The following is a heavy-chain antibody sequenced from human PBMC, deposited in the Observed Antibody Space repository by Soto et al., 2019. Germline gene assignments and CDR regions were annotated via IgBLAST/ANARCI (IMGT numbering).Heavy chain of an antibody. V-gene: IGHV1-46*01. Sequence: QWQLVQSGAGGKKPGASVKVSCKAPGYTFTSYYMHWWRQAPGQGLEWMGIINPSGGSTSYSQKFQGRVTMTRDTSTSTVYMELSSLRSEDTAVYYCARAYNYVSGMDVWGQGTTVTVSS. CDR3: ARAYNYVSGMDV. CDR1: GYTFTSYY. J-gene: IGHJ6*02. D-gene: IGHD3-10*02. CDR2: INPSGGST.